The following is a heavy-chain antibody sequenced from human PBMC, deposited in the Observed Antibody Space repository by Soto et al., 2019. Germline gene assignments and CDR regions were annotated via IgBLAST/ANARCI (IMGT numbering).Heavy chain of an antibody. D-gene: IGHD3-9*01. J-gene: IGHJ3*01. V-gene: IGHV3-23*01. CDR3: AKEGEASDIDAVDA. Sequence: EVQLLESGGDLVQPGGSLRLSCAASGFTFSHYALGWVRQAPGKGLEWISGFGSSAGSPFYADSVKGRFTISRDNSTNTLYLQMNSLRAEDTATYYCAKEGEASDIDAVDAWGQGTLVTVSS. CDR1: GFTFSHYA. CDR2: FGSSAGSP.